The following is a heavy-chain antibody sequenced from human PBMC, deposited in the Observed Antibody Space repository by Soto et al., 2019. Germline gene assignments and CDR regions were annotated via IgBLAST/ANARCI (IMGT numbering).Heavy chain of an antibody. CDR3: AKGKDFWSGTPLDY. V-gene: IGHV3-30*18. CDR1: GFTFSSYG. Sequence: QVQLVESGGGVVQPGRSLRLSCAASGFTFSSYGMHWVRQAPGKGLEWVAVISYDGSNKYYADSVKGRFTISRDNSKNTVYLQINSPSASDTAVYYCAKGKDFWSGTPLDYWGQVSLVTVSS. J-gene: IGHJ4*02. CDR2: ISYDGSNK. D-gene: IGHD3-3*01.